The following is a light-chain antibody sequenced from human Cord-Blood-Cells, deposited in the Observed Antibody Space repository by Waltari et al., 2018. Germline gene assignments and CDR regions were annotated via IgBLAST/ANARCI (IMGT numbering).Light chain of an antibody. CDR2: DVS. Sequence: QSALTQPRSVSGSPGQSVTISCTGTSSDVGGYNYVSWYQQHPGKAPKLMIDDVSTRPAGVPDRFSGSRSGNTASLTISGLQAEDEADYYCCSYAGSYNVVFGGGTKLTVL. V-gene: IGLV2-11*01. CDR1: SSDVGGYNY. J-gene: IGLJ2*01. CDR3: CSYAGSYNVV.